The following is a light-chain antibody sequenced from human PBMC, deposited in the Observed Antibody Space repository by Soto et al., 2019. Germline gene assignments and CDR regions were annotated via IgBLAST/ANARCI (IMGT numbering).Light chain of an antibody. CDR1: QILNNR. V-gene: IGKV1-5*01. J-gene: IGKJ4*01. Sequence: DIQLTQSPSTLSASVGDRVTITCRASQILNNRLAWYQQKPGKAPKLLIYDASTLESGVSSRFSGSGSGTDFTLTISSLQPEDFATYYCQQYNSYSPLTFGGGTKVDIK. CDR2: DAS. CDR3: QQYNSYSPLT.